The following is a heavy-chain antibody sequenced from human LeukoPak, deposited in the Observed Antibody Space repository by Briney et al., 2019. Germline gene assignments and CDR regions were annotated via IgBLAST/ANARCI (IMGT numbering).Heavy chain of an antibody. CDR3: ESGAVYGDYYYYYYMDV. D-gene: IGHD4-17*01. Sequence: ASVKVSCKASGYTFTGYYMHWVRQAPGQGLEWMGWINPNSGGTNYAQKFQGRVTMTRDTSISTAYMELSRLRSDDTAVYYCESGAVYGDYYYYYYMDVWGKGTTVTVSS. V-gene: IGHV1-2*02. J-gene: IGHJ6*03. CDR1: GYTFTGYY. CDR2: INPNSGGT.